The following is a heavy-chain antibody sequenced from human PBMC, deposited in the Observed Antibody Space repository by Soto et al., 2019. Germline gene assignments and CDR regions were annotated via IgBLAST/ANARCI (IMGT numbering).Heavy chain of an antibody. D-gene: IGHD3-10*01. Sequence: EVQLVQSGAEVKKPGESLRISCKGSGYSFTSYWISWVRQMPGKGLEWMGRIDPSDSYTNYSPSFQGHVTISADKSISTAYLQWSSLKASDTAMYYCARHTSITMVRGIRDDPWGQGTLVTVSS. CDR2: IDPSDSYT. V-gene: IGHV5-10-1*01. J-gene: IGHJ5*02. CDR3: ARHTSITMVRGIRDDP. CDR1: GYSFTSYW.